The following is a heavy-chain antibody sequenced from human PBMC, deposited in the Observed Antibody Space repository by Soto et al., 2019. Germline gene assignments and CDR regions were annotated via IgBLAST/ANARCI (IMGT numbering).Heavy chain of an antibody. J-gene: IGHJ6*02. Sequence: EVQLVESGGGLVQPGGSLRLSCAASGFTFSSYSMNWVRQAPGKGLEWVSYISSSGSTIYHADSVKGRFTISRDNAKNALYLQMNSLRGEDTAVYYCAAGDYYYYGMDVWGQGTTVTVSS. CDR3: AAGDYYYYGMDV. CDR2: ISSSGSTI. CDR1: GFTFSSYS. V-gene: IGHV3-48*04.